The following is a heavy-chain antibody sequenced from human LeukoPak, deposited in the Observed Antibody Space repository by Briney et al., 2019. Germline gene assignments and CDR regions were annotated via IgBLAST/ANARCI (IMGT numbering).Heavy chain of an antibody. CDR1: GDSISSSSYY. CDR3: ARSAFLVTAPGLYYFDY. Sequence: PSETLSLTCTVSGDSISSSSYYWGWIRQPPGKGLEWIGHIYNSGSTNYNPSLKGRVTMSVATSKNQFSLHLSSVTAADTAVYYCARSAFLVTAPGLYYFDYWGQGTLVAVSS. D-gene: IGHD6-13*01. V-gene: IGHV4-61*05. CDR2: IYNSGST. J-gene: IGHJ4*02.